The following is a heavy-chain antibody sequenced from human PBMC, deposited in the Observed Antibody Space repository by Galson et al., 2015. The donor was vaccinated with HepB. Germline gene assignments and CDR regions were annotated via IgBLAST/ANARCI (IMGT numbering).Heavy chain of an antibody. CDR2: IWYDGSNK. J-gene: IGHJ6*03. CDR3: ARLNMVDERSSSPVHYYYMDV. V-gene: IGHV3-33*01. CDR1: GFTFSSYG. D-gene: IGHD2/OR15-2a*01. Sequence: SLRLSCAASGFTFSSYGMHWVRQAPGKGLEWVAVIWYDGSNKYYADSVKGRFTISRDNSKNTLYLQMNSLRAEDTAVYYCARLNMVDERSSSPVHYYYMDVWGKGTTVTVSS.